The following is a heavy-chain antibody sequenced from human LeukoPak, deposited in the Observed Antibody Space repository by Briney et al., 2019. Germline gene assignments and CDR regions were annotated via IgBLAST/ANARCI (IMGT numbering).Heavy chain of an antibody. Sequence: PGGSLRLSCAASGFTFDDYAMHWVRQAPGKGLEWVSLISGDGGSTYYAGSVKGRFTISRDNKKNSLYLQMNSLRTEDTAMYYCARQGSYFDYWAQGTLVTVSS. V-gene: IGHV3-43*02. CDR1: GFTFDDYA. CDR3: ARQGSYFDY. J-gene: IGHJ4*02. CDR2: ISGDGGST.